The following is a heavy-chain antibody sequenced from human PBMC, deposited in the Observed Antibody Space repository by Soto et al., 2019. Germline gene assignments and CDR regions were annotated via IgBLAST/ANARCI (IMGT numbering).Heavy chain of an antibody. V-gene: IGHV1-69*02. D-gene: IGHD6-13*01. Sequence: QVQLVQSGAEVKKPGSSVKVSCRASGGTFNSYNLSWVRQAPGQGLERMGRFIPVLSVTNYAQNFQGRVTLAAYQSTSTAYLGLNNLTAEDTDGYYCASGAAAAGAWYNWFETWGQGTLVTVSS. J-gene: IGHJ5*02. CDR1: GGTFNSYN. CDR3: ASGAAAAGAWYNWFET. CDR2: FIPVLSVT.